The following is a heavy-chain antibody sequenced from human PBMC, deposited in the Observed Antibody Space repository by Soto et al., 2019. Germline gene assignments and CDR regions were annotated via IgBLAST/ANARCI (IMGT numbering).Heavy chain of an antibody. D-gene: IGHD3-10*01. J-gene: IGHJ6*02. Sequence: QVQLVQSGAEVKKPVASVKVSCKASGYTFTIYGISWVRQAPGQGLEWMGWISAYNGNTNYAQKLQGRVTMTTDTSTSTAYMELRSLRSDDTAVDYCARGLDGSGSYYTLTGPMDVWGQGTTVTVSS. CDR1: GYTFTIYG. V-gene: IGHV1-18*01. CDR3: ARGLDGSGSYYTLTGPMDV. CDR2: ISAYNGNT.